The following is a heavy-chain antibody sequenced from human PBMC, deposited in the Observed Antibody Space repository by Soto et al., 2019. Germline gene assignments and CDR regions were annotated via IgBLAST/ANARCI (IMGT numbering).Heavy chain of an antibody. CDR3: AKDKPGTTAFDI. D-gene: IGHD1-1*01. Sequence: GGSLRLSCAGSGFTFRSYAMSWVRQAPGKGLEWVSAISESGGSTYYADSVKGRFTISRDNSKNTLYLQMNSLRAEDTAAYYCAKDKPGTTAFDIWRRGTLATVSS. V-gene: IGHV3-23*01. J-gene: IGHJ3*02. CDR1: GFTFRSYA. CDR2: ISESGGST.